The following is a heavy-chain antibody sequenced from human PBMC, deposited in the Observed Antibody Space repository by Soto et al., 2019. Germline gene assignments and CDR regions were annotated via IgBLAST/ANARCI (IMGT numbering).Heavy chain of an antibody. CDR2: ISAYNGNT. CDR1: GYTFTSYG. J-gene: IGHJ4*02. V-gene: IGHV1-18*01. D-gene: IGHD2-2*01. CDR3: ARDLFNLGYCSSTSCYATDY. Sequence: ASVKVSCKASGYTFTSYGISWVRQAPGQGLEWMGWISAYNGNTNYAQKLQGRVTMTTDTSTSTAYMELRSLRSDDTAVYYCARDLFNLGYCSSTSCYATDYWGQGTLVTVSS.